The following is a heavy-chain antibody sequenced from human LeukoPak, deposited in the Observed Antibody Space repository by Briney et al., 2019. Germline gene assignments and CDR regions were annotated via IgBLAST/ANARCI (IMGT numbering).Heavy chain of an antibody. CDR1: GGSISSYY. J-gene: IGHJ4*02. V-gene: IGHV4-59*01. D-gene: IGHD3-9*01. CDR3: ARDYRGLRYFDWPIPFDY. Sequence: SETLSLTCTVSGGSISSYYWSWIRQPPGKGLEWIGYIYYSGSTNYNPSLKSRVTIPVDTSKNQFSLKLSSVTAADTAVYYCARDYRGLRYFDWPIPFDYWGQGTLVTVSS. CDR2: IYYSGST.